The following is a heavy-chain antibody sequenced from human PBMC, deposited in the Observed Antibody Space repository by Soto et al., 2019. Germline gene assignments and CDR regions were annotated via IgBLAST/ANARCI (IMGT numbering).Heavy chain of an antibody. D-gene: IGHD3-22*01. V-gene: IGHV4-59*01. CDR3: ARYYYDSSGFDY. CDR2: IYYSGST. CDR1: GGSISSYY. J-gene: IGHJ4*02. Sequence: WETLSLTCTVSGGSISSYYWSWIRQPPGKGLEWIGYIYYSGSTNYNPSLKSRVTISVDTSKNQFSLKLSSVTAADTAVYYCARYYYDSSGFDYWGQGTLVTVSS.